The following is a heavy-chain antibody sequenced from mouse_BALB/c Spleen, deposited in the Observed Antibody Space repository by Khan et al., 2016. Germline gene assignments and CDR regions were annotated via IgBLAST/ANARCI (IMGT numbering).Heavy chain of an antibody. D-gene: IGHD2-3*01. CDR3: TRTHDAYYWFAY. J-gene: IGHJ3*01. Sequence: QVQLQQPGAELVKPGASVKLSCKASGYIFTTYYLYWVKQRPGQGLEYIGGINPNSGGTNFNEKFKSKATLTVDKSSNTAYMQLSSLTSEDSAVXYCTRTHDAYYWFAYWGQGTLVTVSA. CDR2: INPNSGGT. CDR1: GYIFTTYY. V-gene: IGHV1S81*02.